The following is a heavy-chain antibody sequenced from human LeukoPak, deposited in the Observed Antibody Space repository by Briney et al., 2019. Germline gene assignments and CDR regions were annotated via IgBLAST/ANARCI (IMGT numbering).Heavy chain of an antibody. CDR2: IFYSGNT. D-gene: IGHD6-13*01. CDR1: GGSISRTSYY. Sequence: SETLSLTCTVSGGSISRTSYYWGWIRQPPGQGLEWIGSIFYSGNTYYNPSLESRLTISADTSKNQFSLNLNSVTAADTAVYFCARGDSSTWFPSGLHIDHWGQGILVSVSS. CDR3: ARGDSSTWFPSGLHIDH. J-gene: IGHJ4*02. V-gene: IGHV4-39*07.